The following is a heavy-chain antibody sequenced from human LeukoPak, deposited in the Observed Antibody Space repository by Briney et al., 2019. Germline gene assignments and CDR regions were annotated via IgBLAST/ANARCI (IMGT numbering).Heavy chain of an antibody. V-gene: IGHV4-59*08. J-gene: IGHJ5*02. CDR1: GDSISSYY. Sequence: PSETLSLTCTVSGDSISSYYWSWIRQPPGKGLEWIGYIYYIGSTNYNPSLKSRVTISVDTSKNQFSLKLSSATAADTAVYYCARHPTYYDILTREWYNWFDPWGQGTLVTVSS. D-gene: IGHD3-9*01. CDR2: IYYIGST. CDR3: ARHPTYYDILTREWYNWFDP.